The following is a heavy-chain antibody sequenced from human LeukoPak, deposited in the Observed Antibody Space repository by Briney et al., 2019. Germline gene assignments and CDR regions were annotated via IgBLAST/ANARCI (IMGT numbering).Heavy chain of an antibody. D-gene: IGHD4-17*01. CDR3: ARDRVTIIPFDY. J-gene: IGHJ4*02. V-gene: IGHV3-21*01. Sequence: GGSLRLSCAAFGFTFSSYSMNWVRQAPGKGLEWVSSISSSSSYIYYADSVKGRFTISRDNAKNSLYLQMNSLRAEDTAVYYCARDRVTIIPFDYWGQGTLVTVSS. CDR2: ISSSSSYI. CDR1: GFTFSSYS.